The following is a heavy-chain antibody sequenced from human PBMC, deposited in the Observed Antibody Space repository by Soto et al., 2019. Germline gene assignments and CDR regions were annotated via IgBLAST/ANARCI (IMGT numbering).Heavy chain of an antibody. CDR1: GFTFSSYS. D-gene: IGHD6-13*01. J-gene: IGHJ6*02. CDR3: ARDLSSSWYNGMDV. V-gene: IGHV3-21*01. CDR2: ISSSSSYI. Sequence: EVQLVESGGGLVKPGGSLRLSCAASGFTFSSYSMNWVRQAPGKGLEWVSSISSSSSYIYYADSVKGRFTISRDNAKNSLYLQMNCLRAEDTAVYYCARDLSSSWYNGMDVWGQGTTVTVSS.